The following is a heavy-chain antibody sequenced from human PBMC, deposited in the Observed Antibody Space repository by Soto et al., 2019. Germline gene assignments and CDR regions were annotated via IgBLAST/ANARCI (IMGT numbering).Heavy chain of an antibody. Sequence: QVQLVQSGAEVKKPGASVNVSCRASGYTFNCFAIHCLRRAPGQSLERLGWVNPDNGQTKYSQRFQGRVTITRDTSANTAYMALSSLKSEDTAVFYCERALLARLKHFHNWGQGTLVTVAS. D-gene: IGHD2-15*01. CDR1: GYTFNCFA. CDR2: VNPDNGQT. CDR3: ERALLARLKHFHN. J-gene: IGHJ4*02. V-gene: IGHV1-3*01.